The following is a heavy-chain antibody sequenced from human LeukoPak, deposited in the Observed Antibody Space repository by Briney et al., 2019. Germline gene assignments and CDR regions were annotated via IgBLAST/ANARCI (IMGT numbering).Heavy chain of an antibody. CDR2: IKEDGSSK. V-gene: IGHV3-7*01. CDR3: GREIPGGTTSLDC. CDR1: GFTFSNYW. D-gene: IGHD1-26*01. J-gene: IGHJ4*02. Sequence: GGALRLSCAAAGFTFSNYWMSWIRQAPGRGREGVANIKEDGSSKNYVDSVQGRFTISRDNAKKALYLQMNSLRAEDTAVYYCGREIPGGTTSLDCWGQGTLVTVSS.